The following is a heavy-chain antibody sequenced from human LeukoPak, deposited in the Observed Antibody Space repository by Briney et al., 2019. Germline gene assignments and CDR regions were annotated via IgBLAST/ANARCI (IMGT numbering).Heavy chain of an antibody. D-gene: IGHD5-24*01. J-gene: IGHJ4*02. CDR2: LNKDGSKR. Sequence: PGGSLRLSCAASGFPFSSYWMSWVRQAPGKGLEWVANLNKDGSKRYYVASVKGRFTISRDNAKNSMYLQINSLRVAHTAASYCARDGRDGFIDYWGPGELVTVSS. CDR3: ARDGRDGFIDY. V-gene: IGHV3-7*01. CDR1: GFPFSSYW.